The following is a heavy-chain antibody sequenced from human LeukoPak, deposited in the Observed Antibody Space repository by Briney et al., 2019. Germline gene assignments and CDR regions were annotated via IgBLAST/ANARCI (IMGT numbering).Heavy chain of an antibody. CDR3: ARDLPQRMLLDSFDI. CDR1: GFTFSSYW. Sequence: PGGSLRLSCAASGFTFSSYWMSWVRQAPGKGLEWVANIKQDGSEKYYVDSLKGRFTISRDNARNSLYLEMNSLRAEDTAVYYCARDLPQRMLLDSFDIWGQGTMVTVSS. J-gene: IGHJ3*02. CDR2: IKQDGSEK. D-gene: IGHD3-16*01. V-gene: IGHV3-7*01.